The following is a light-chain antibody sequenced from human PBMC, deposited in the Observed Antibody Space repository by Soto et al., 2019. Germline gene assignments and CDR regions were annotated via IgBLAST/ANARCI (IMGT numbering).Light chain of an antibody. CDR1: QSIDYN. Sequence: EIEMTQSPVTLSVSPGERATLSCRASQSIDYNLAWYQQKPGQPPRLLIFGTFTRAPGIPSRFSGSGSGTEFTLTISSLQSEDFATYYCQQYNSYSAFGQGTRLEIK. CDR2: GTF. CDR3: QQYNSYSA. J-gene: IGKJ5*01. V-gene: IGKV3-15*01.